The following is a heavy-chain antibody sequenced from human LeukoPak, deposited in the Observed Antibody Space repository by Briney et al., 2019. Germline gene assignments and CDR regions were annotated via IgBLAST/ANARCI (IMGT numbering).Heavy chain of an antibody. D-gene: IGHD6-13*01. Sequence: SETLSLTCTVSGGSISSYYWSWIRQPPGKGLEWIGYISYSGSTNYNPSLKSRVTISVDTSKKQSSLTLSSVTAADTAVYYCAREAAAGGFDDYYYYMDVWGKGTTVTISS. J-gene: IGHJ6*03. V-gene: IGHV4-59*01. CDR2: ISYSGST. CDR1: GGSISSYY. CDR3: AREAAAGGFDDYYYYMDV.